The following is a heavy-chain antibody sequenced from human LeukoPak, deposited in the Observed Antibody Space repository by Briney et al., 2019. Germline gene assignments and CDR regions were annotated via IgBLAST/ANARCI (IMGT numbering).Heavy chain of an antibody. V-gene: IGHV3-48*04. CDR2: MSSSSSTK. CDR1: GFTFSSYS. D-gene: IGHD4-17*01. CDR3: ARAPTDDYGDYSFDY. J-gene: IGHJ4*02. Sequence: PGGSLRLSCAASGFTFSSYSMNWVRQAPGKGLEWVSYMSSSSSTKHYADSVEGRFTISRDNAKNSLYLQMNSLRAEDTAVYYCARAPTDDYGDYSFDYWGQGTLVTVSS.